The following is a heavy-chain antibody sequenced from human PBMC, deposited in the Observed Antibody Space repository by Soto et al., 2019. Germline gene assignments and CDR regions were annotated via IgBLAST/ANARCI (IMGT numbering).Heavy chain of an antibody. V-gene: IGHV1-2*04. CDR2: INPNSGGT. Sequence: QVQLVQSGAEVKKPGASVKVSCKASGYTFTGYYMHWVRQAPGQGLEWMGWINPNSGGTNYAQKFQGWVTMTRDTXIXIADMELSRLRSDDTAVYYCARSSGAAGKVYYGMDVWGQGTTVTVSS. D-gene: IGHD6-13*01. CDR1: GYTFTGYY. J-gene: IGHJ6*02. CDR3: ARSSGAAGKVYYGMDV.